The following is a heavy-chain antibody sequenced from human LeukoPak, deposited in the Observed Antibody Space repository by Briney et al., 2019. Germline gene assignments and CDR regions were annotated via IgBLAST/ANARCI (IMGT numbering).Heavy chain of an antibody. J-gene: IGHJ4*02. D-gene: IGHD6-13*01. CDR1: GGSISSGDW. Sequence: PSETLSLTCAVSGGSISSGDWWSWVRQPPGKGLEWIGEIYHSGSTNYNPSLKNRVTISVDKSKNQFSLKLSSVTAADTAVYYCARARAAGYFDYWGQGTLVTVSS. CDR3: ARARAAGYFDY. CDR2: IYHSGST. V-gene: IGHV4-4*02.